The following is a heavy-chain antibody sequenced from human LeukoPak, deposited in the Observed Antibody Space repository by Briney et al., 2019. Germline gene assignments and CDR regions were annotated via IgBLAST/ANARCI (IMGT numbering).Heavy chain of an antibody. CDR1: GFTFSTYA. CDR2: IWYDGSNQ. J-gene: IGHJ4*02. V-gene: IGHV3-33*01. D-gene: IGHD4-11*01. CDR3: ARESNSVFDY. Sequence: PGGSLRLSCAASGFTFSTYAMHWVRQAPGKGLEWMALIWYDGSNQYYGDSVKGRFTISRDNSKNTLYLQMNSLRAEDTAVYYCARESNSVFDYWGQGTLVTVSS.